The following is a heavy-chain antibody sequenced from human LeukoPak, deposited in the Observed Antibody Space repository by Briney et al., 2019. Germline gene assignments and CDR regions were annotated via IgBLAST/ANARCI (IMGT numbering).Heavy chain of an antibody. D-gene: IGHD3-22*01. V-gene: IGHV4-59*08. CDR2: IYYSGST. CDR1: GGSISSYY. CDR3: ARHNSDSSGYSY. J-gene: IGHJ4*02. Sequence: SETLSLTCTVSGGSISSYYWSWIRQPPGKGLEWIGYIYYSGSTNYNPSLKSRVTISVDTSKNQFSLKLSSVTAADTAVYYCARHNSDSSGYSYWGQGTLVTVSS.